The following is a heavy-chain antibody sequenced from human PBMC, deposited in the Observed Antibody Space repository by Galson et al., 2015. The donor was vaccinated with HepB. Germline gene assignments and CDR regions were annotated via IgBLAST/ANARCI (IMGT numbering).Heavy chain of an antibody. D-gene: IGHD3-3*01. CDR1: GGTFSTYW. CDR2: IKQDGRAK. V-gene: IGHV3-7*01. J-gene: IGHJ4*02. CDR3: VRDSPGPDYDCWTGH. Sequence: LRLSCAESGGTFSTYWMRWVRQAPGQGVEWVAHIKQDGRAKYYVDSVKGRFTISRDNAKNSLYLQMNSLRVEETAVYYCVRDSPGPDYDCWTGHWGQGTLVTVSS.